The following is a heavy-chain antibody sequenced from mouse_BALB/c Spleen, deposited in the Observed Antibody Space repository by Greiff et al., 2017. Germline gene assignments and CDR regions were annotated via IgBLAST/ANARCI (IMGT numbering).Heavy chain of an antibody. CDR3: ARHRYGNYAMDY. V-gene: IGHV5-12-2*01. Sequence: EVQGVESGGGLVQPGGSLKLSCAASGFTFSSYTMSWVRQTPEKRLEWVAYISNGGGSTYYPDTVKGRFTISRDNAKNTLYLQMSSLKSEDTAMYYCARHRYGNYAMDYWGQGTSVTVSS. CDR1: GFTFSSYT. J-gene: IGHJ4*01. D-gene: IGHD2-10*02. CDR2: ISNGGGST.